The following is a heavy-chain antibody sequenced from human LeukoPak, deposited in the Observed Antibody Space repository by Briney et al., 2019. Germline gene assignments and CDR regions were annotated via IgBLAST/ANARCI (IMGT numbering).Heavy chain of an antibody. V-gene: IGHV4-38-2*01. CDR2: IYHSGST. CDR3: ARRYSSGWYNY. J-gene: IGHJ4*02. CDR1: GYSISSGYD. Sequence: PSETLSLTCAVSGYSISSGYDWGWIRQPPGKGLEWIGSIYHSGSTYYNPSLKSRVTISVDTSKNHFSLKLSSVTAADTAVYYCARRYSSGWYNYWGQGTLVTVSS. D-gene: IGHD6-19*01.